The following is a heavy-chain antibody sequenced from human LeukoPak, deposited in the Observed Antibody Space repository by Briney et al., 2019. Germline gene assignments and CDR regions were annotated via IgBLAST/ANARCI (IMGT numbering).Heavy chain of an antibody. CDR1: GGSISSYY. V-gene: IGHV4-4*07. CDR2: IYTSGNT. J-gene: IGHJ4*02. CDR3: ARVDLRAAFFDY. D-gene: IGHD2-15*01. Sequence: SETLSLTCTVSGGSISSYYWTWIRQPAGKGLEWIGRIYTSGNTGYNPSLKSRVTMSVDTSKNQFSLDLSSVTAADTAVYYCARVDLRAAFFDYWGQGTLVTVSS.